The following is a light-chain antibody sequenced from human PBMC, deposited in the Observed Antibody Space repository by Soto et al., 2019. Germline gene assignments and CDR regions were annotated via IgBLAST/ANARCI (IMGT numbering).Light chain of an antibody. CDR2: DVS. CDR1: SSDVGGYNY. V-gene: IGLV2-14*01. CDR3: SSYTGSSTYVV. J-gene: IGLJ2*01. Sequence: QSVLTQPASVSGSPGQSITISCTGTSSDVGGYNYVSWYQQHPGKAPKLMIYDVSNWPSGVSNRFSGSKSANTASLTISGLQAEDEADYYCSSYTGSSTYVVFGGGTKLTVL.